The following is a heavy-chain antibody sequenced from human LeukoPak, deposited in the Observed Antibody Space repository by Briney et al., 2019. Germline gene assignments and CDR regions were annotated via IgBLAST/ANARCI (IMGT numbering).Heavy chain of an antibody. J-gene: IGHJ3*02. CDR3: ARGFRGTSSDVFDI. Sequence: ASVKVSCKFSGYTLTELSMHWVRQAPGKGLEWMGGFDPEDGETIYAQKFQGRVTMTRDTSTSTVYMEVSSLRAEATAVYYCARGFRGTSSDVFDIWGKGQWSPSLQ. D-gene: IGHD2-2*01. V-gene: IGHV1-24*01. CDR1: GYTLTELS. CDR2: FDPEDGET.